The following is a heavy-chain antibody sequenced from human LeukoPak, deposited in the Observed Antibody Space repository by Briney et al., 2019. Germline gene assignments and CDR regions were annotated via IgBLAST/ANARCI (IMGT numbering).Heavy chain of an antibody. CDR2: IYYSGST. CDR1: GGSISSGDYY. V-gene: IGHV4-30-4*01. Sequence: PSETLSLTCTVSGGSISSGDYYWSWIRQPPGKGLEWIGYIYYSGSTYYNPSLKSRVTISVDTSKNQFSLKLSSVTAADTAVYYCARGDFDWLFPPPFDPWGQGTLVTVSS. J-gene: IGHJ5*02. D-gene: IGHD3-9*01. CDR3: ARGDFDWLFPPPFDP.